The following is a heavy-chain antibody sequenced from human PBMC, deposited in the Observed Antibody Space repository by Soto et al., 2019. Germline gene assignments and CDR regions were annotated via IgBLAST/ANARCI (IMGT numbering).Heavy chain of an antibody. CDR1: GGSISPYY. V-gene: IGHV4-59*08. D-gene: IGHD2-2*01. Sequence: SETLSLTCTVSGGSISPYYWSWIRQPPGKRLEWVGYIYYGRSTSYNPSLKSRVTISLETSKSQISLRLNSVTAADTAVYYCARLGEYYQSFDSWGPGTLGTVSS. CDR2: IYYGRST. CDR3: ARLGEYYQSFDS. J-gene: IGHJ5*01.